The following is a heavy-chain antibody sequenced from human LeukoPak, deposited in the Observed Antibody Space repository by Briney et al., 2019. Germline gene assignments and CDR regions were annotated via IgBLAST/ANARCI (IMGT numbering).Heavy chain of an antibody. CDR2: ISSSSSYI. D-gene: IGHD2-2*01. CDR3: ASVSKDIVVVPAAMMNYYYYYMDV. Sequence: GGSLRLSCAASGFTFSSYSMNWVRQAPGKGLEWVSSISSSSSYIYYADSVKGRFTISRDNAKNSLYLQMNSLRAEDTAVYYCASVSKDIVVVPAAMMNYYYYYMDVWGKGTTVTVSS. CDR1: GFTFSSYS. V-gene: IGHV3-21*01. J-gene: IGHJ6*03.